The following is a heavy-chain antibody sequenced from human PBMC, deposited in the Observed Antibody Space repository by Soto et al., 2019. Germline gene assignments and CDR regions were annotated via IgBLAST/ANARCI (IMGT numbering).Heavy chain of an antibody. V-gene: IGHV1-2*02. J-gene: IGHJ6*02. D-gene: IGHD2-2*01. Sequence: ASVKVSCKASGYTFTDYYMYWVGQAPGQGLEWMGWINPNSGGTNYAQKFQGRVTMSRVTSISTAYMELSSLRSDDTALYYCAKDSNIVVVPPATGGMDVWGQGTTVTVSS. CDR3: AKDSNIVVVPPATGGMDV. CDR1: GYTFTDYY. CDR2: INPNSGGT.